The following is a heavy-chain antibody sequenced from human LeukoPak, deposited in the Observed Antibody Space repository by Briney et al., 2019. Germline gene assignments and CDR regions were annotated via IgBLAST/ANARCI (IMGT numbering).Heavy chain of an antibody. D-gene: IGHD6-13*01. CDR2: ISAYNGNT. V-gene: IGHV1-18*01. J-gene: IGHJ4*02. CDR3: AREPVNLAAADY. Sequence: XXRXXPXXXLEWMGWISAYNGNTNYAQKLQGRVTMTTDTSTSTAYMELRSLRSDDTAVYYCAREPVNLAAADYWGQGTLVTVSS.